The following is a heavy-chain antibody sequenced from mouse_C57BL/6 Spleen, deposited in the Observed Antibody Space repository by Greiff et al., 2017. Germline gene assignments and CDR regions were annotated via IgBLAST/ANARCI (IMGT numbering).Heavy chain of an antibody. CDR1: GYTFTSYW. V-gene: IGHV1-69*01. CDR2: IDPSDSYT. Sequence: VKLQQPGAELVMPGASVKLSCKASGYTFTSYWMHWVKQRPGQGLEWIGEIDPSDSYTNYNQKFKGKSTLTVDKSSSTAYMQLSSLTSEDSAVYYCATTVVATDYWGQGTTLTVSS. J-gene: IGHJ2*01. D-gene: IGHD1-1*01. CDR3: ATTVVATDY.